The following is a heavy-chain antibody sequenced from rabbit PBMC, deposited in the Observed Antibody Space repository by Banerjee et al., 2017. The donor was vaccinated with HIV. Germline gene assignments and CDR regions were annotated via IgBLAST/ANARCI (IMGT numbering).Heavy chain of an antibody. V-gene: IGHV1S45*01. Sequence: QEQLEESGGGLFQPGGSLALTCKASGFSLSNNYVMCWVRQAPGKGLEWIACIYVGSGGSTYYASWAKGRFTISKTSSTTVTLQMTSLTAADTATYFCVRDGYAGYAYAHSARYYFNLWGPGTLVTVS. D-gene: IGHD6-1*01. CDR3: VRDGYAGYAYAHSARYYFNL. CDR2: IYVGSGGST. CDR1: GFSLSNNYV. J-gene: IGHJ4*01.